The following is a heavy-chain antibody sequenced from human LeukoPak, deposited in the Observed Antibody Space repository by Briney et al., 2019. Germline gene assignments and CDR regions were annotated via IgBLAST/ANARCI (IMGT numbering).Heavy chain of an antibody. Sequence: GSLRLSCAASGFTFSSYSMNWVRQPPGKGLEWIGSIYYSGNTYYNASLKSRVTISIDTSKNQFSLKLTSVTAADTAVYYCARQTGSGLFSLPGGQGTLVTVSS. J-gene: IGHJ4*02. CDR3: ARQTGSGLFSLP. CDR2: IYYSGNT. CDR1: GFTFSSYSMN. D-gene: IGHD3/OR15-3a*01. V-gene: IGHV4-39*01.